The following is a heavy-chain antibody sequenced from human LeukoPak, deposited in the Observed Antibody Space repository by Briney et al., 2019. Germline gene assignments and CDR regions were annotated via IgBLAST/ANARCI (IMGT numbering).Heavy chain of an antibody. D-gene: IGHD1-26*01. J-gene: IGHJ3*02. CDR3: ARGGIVGATTRADDAFDI. CDR2: IVTSFGTA. CDR1: GATFISYA. Sequence: GSSGKLCFSAAGATFISYAISWVREAPGPGLGWGGGIVTSFGTANYAQKFQGRVTITADESTSTAYMELSSVRSEDTAVYYCARGGIVGATTRADDAFDIWCQRTMVTVSS. V-gene: IGHV1-69*01.